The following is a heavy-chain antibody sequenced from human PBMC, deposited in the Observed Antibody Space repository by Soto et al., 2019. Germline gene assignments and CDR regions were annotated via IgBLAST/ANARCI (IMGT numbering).Heavy chain of an antibody. J-gene: IGHJ5*02. CDR2: IYTSGSA. CDR1: GGSISSNY. V-gene: IGHV4-4*07. Sequence: PSETLSLTCTVSGGSISSNYWSWVRQPAGKGLEWIGRIYTSGSANYHPSLKSRVTMSVDTSKNQFSLKLSSVTAADTAVYYCARIGDYNYGYGGDWFDPWGQGTLVTVSS. D-gene: IGHD5-18*01. CDR3: ARIGDYNYGYGGDWFDP.